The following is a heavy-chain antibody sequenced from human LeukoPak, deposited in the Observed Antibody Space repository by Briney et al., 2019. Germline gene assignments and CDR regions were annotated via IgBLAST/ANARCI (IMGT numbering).Heavy chain of an antibody. V-gene: IGHV3-7*01. CDR3: ARSSGWIIDF. CDR1: GFTFSTFW. Sequence: GGSLRLSCAASGFTFSTFWVNWVRQTPGKGLEGVANIKQDGSEKYYVDSVKGRFTISRDNAKNSLYLQMNSLRDEDTAVYYCARSSGWIIDFWGQGTLVTVSS. D-gene: IGHD6-19*01. CDR2: IKQDGSEK. J-gene: IGHJ4*02.